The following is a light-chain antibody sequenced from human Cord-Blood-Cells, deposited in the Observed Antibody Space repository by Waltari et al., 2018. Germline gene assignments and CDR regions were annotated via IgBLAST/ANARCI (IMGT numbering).Light chain of an antibody. CDR3: QSYDSSLSGSV. CDR1: STNIGAGSD. V-gene: IGLV1-40*01. CDR2: GNS. Sequence: QSVLTQPPSVSRAPGQRVTIPCTGTSTNIGAGSDVHWYQQLPGTAPKPLTYGNSNRPSGVPDRFSGSKSGTSASLAITGLQAEDEADYYCQSYDSSLSGSVFGGGTKLTVL. J-gene: IGLJ2*01.